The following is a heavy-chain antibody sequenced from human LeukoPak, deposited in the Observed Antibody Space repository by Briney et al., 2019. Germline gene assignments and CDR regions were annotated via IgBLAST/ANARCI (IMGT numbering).Heavy chain of an antibody. CDR3: ASVLYCGADCYSGRYFFDY. CDR2: INPSGDST. Sequence: ASVKVSCKTSGYTFTDYYMHWVRQAPGQGLEWMGIINPSGDSTSYAQKFQGRVTMTRDTSTSTVYMELSSLRSEDTAVYYCASVLYCGADCYSGRYFFDYWGQGTLVTVSS. CDR1: GYTFTDYY. D-gene: IGHD2-21*02. J-gene: IGHJ4*02. V-gene: IGHV1-46*01.